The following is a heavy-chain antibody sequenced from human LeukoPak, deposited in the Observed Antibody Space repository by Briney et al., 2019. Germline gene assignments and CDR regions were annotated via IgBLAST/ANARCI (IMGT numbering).Heavy chain of an antibody. CDR2: INHSGST. V-gene: IGHV4-34*01. J-gene: IGHJ4*02. CDR1: GGSFSGYY. CDR3: ARGNAN. Sequence: SETLSLTCAVYGGSFSGYYWSWIRQPPGKGLEWIGEINHSGSTNYNPSLKSRVTISLDTSKNQFFLKLSSVTAADTALYYCARGNANWGQGTLVTVSS.